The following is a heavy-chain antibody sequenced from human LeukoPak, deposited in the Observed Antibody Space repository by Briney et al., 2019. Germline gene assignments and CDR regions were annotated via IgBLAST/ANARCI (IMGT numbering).Heavy chain of an antibody. CDR1: GGSISSYY. V-gene: IGHV4-59*01. Sequence: SETLSLTCTVSGGSISSYYWSWIRQPPGKGLEWIGYIYYSGSTNYNPSLKSRVTISVDTSKNQFSLKLSSVTAADTAVYNCARGYDSSGYYLYFDYWGQGTLVTVSS. CDR3: ARGYDSSGYYLYFDY. D-gene: IGHD3-22*01. J-gene: IGHJ4*02. CDR2: IYYSGST.